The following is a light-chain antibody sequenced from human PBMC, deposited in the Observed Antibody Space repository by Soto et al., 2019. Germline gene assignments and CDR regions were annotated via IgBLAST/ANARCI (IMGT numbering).Light chain of an antibody. Sequence: QSALTQPRSVSGSPGQSVTISCTGTSSDVGGYNYVSWYQQHPGKAPKLMIYDVSKRPSGVPDRFSGSKSGNTASLTISGLQAEDEADYYCCSYAGSYRRIFGTGTKAPS. V-gene: IGLV2-11*01. CDR2: DVS. CDR3: CSYAGSYRRI. J-gene: IGLJ1*01. CDR1: SSDVGGYNY.